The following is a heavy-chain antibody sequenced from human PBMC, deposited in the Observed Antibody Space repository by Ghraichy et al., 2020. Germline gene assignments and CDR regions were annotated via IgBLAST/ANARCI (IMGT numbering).Heavy chain of an antibody. Sequence: SETLSLTCAVYGGSFSGYYWSWIRQPPGKGLEWIGEINHSGSTNYNPSLKSRVTISVDTSKNQFSLKLSSVTAADTAVYYCARHRAAGTWYYYGMDVWGQGTTVTVSS. CDR3: ARHRAAGTWYYYGMDV. CDR2: INHSGST. D-gene: IGHD6-13*01. J-gene: IGHJ6*02. V-gene: IGHV4-34*01. CDR1: GGSFSGYY.